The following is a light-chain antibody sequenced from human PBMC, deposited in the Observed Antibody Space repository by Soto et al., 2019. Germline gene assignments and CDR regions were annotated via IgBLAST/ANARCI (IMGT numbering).Light chain of an antibody. CDR3: QQYGNSPIT. CDR1: QSVSSY. Sequence: EIVLTQSPVTLSLSPGERATLSCMASQSVSSYLAWYQQRPGQAPRLLIYDASNRATGIPARFSGSGSGTDFTLTIDNLEPEDFAVYYCQQYGNSPITFGQGTRLE. CDR2: DAS. V-gene: IGKV3-11*01. J-gene: IGKJ5*01.